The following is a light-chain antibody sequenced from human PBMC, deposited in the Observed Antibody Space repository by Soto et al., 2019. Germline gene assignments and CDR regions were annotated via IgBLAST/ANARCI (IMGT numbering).Light chain of an antibody. CDR1: SSNIEKNY. CDR3: GTWDNSLSGVV. Sequence: QSALTQPPSVSAAPGQKVTISCSGSSSNIEKNYVSWYQQLPGTGPKLLIYDNSNRASGIPDRFSGSKAGTSATLGITGLQTGDEANYYCGTWDNSLSGVVFGGGTKLTVL. CDR2: DNS. J-gene: IGLJ3*02. V-gene: IGLV1-51*01.